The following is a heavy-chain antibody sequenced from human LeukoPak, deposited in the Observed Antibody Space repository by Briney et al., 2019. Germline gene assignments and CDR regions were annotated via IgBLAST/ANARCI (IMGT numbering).Heavy chain of an antibody. CDR2: ISGSGGST. CDR1: GFTFSSYA. D-gene: IGHD3-10*01. CDR3: AKIVVRGVRTDY. J-gene: IGHJ4*02. V-gene: IGHV3-23*01. Sequence: AGGSLRLSCAASGFTFSSYAMSWVRQAPGKGLEWVSAISGSGGSTYYADSVKGRFTISRDNSKNTLYLQMNSLRAEDTAVYYCAKIVVRGVRTDYWGQGTLVTVSS.